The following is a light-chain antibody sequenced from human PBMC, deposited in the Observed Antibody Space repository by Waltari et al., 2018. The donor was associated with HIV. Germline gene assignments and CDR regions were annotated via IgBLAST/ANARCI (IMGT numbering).Light chain of an antibody. V-gene: IGKV4-1*01. CDR1: QSVLASSANQHY. CDR2: LAS. Sequence: DIVMTQSPYSLAVSLGERATINCTSSQSVLASSANQHYLAWYQQRPGQPPTLPIYLASSRESGVPDRFSGSGSGTDFALTISSLQAEDVAVYYCQQYFLTPFTFGGGTKVEIK. CDR3: QQYFLTPFT. J-gene: IGKJ4*01.